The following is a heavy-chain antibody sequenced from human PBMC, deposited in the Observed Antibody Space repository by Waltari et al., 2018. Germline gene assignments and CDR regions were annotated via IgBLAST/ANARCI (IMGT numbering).Heavy chain of an antibody. CDR2: IYYSGST. Sequence: QVQLQESGPGLVKPSETLSLTCTVSGGSISSYYWSWIRQPPGKGLEWIGYIYYSGSTNYNPSLESRVTIAVDTSKNQFSLKLSSVTAADTAVYYCARMVRGVNGMDVWGQGTTVTVSS. CDR3: ARMVRGVNGMDV. CDR1: GGSISSYY. D-gene: IGHD3-10*01. J-gene: IGHJ6*02. V-gene: IGHV4-59*01.